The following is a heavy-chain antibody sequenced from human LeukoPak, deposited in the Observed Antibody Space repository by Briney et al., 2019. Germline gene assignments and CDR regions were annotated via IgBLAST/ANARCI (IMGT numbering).Heavy chain of an antibody. CDR3: ARVEASGYDYGAFDY. V-gene: IGHV3-7*01. J-gene: IGHJ4*02. Sequence: GGSLRLSCAASGFTFSSYWMSWVRQAPGKGLEWVANIKQDGSEKYYVDSVKGRFTISRDNAKNSLYLQMNSLRAEDTAVYYCARVEASGYDYGAFDYWGQGTLVTVSS. CDR1: GFTFSSYW. D-gene: IGHD5-12*01. CDR2: IKQDGSEK.